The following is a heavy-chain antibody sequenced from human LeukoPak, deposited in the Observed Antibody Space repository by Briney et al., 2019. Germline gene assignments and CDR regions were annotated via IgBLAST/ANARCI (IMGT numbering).Heavy chain of an antibody. CDR2: ISANSGNT. Sequence: VASVKVSCKASGYTFSNYGIHWVRQAPGQGLEWMGWISANSGNTNYTQNLQGRVTLTTDTSTNTAYMELRSLRSDDTAVFYCARDRGDTSGYFFRYWGQGTLVTVSS. D-gene: IGHD3-22*01. CDR1: GYTFSNYG. CDR3: ARDRGDTSGYFFRY. V-gene: IGHV1-18*01. J-gene: IGHJ4*02.